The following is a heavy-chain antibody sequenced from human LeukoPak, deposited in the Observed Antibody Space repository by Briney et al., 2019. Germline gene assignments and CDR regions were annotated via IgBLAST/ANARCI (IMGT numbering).Heavy chain of an antibody. D-gene: IGHD3-9*01. Sequence: ASVKVSCKASGGTFGSYAISWVRQAPGQGLEWMGGIIPIFGTANYAQKFQGRVTITTDESTSTAYMELSSLRSDDTAVYYCARVGLRYFDWVLKYWGQGTLVTVSS. CDR1: GGTFGSYA. CDR2: IIPIFGTA. J-gene: IGHJ4*02. CDR3: ARVGLRYFDWVLKY. V-gene: IGHV1-69*05.